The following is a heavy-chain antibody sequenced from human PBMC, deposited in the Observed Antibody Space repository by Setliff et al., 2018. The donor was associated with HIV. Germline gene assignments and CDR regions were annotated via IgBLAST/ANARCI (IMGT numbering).Heavy chain of an antibody. D-gene: IGHD4-17*01. CDR1: GASVSNHY. CDR3: ARALYGDYGGDINWFDP. V-gene: IGHV4-4*08. CDR2: LHSSGST. Sequence: PSETLSLTCTVSGASVSNHYWSWIRQLPGKGLELIGSLHSSGSTSYNPSLKSRVTISVDTSKNQFSLKLGSVTAADTAVYYCARALYGDYGGDINWFDPWGQGTLVTVSS. J-gene: IGHJ5*02.